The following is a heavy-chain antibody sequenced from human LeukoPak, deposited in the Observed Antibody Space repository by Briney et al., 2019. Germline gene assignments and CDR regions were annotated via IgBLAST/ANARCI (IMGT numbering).Heavy chain of an antibody. Sequence: PSQTLSLTCTVSGGSISSGGYYWSWTRQHPGKGLEWIGYIYYSGSTYYNPSLKSRVTISVDTTKNQFSLKLSSVTGADTAVYYCARVAPLGEPWANDAFDIWGQGTMVTVSS. V-gene: IGHV4-31*03. J-gene: IGHJ3*02. D-gene: IGHD3-16*01. CDR3: ARVAPLGEPWANDAFDI. CDR2: IYYSGST. CDR1: GGSISSGGYY.